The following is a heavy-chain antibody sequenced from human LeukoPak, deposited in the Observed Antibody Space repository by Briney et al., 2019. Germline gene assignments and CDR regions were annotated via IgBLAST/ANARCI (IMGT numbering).Heavy chain of an antibody. Sequence: PSETLSLACTVSTGSISSYYCSWIRQPAGKGLEYIGRIYSSGSTNYSPSLKSRVTMSVDTSKNQFSLKLTSVTAADTAVYYCARGDIIRGDYNWFDPWGQGTLVTVSS. CDR2: IYSSGST. J-gene: IGHJ5*02. CDR3: ARGDIIRGDYNWFDP. V-gene: IGHV4-4*07. CDR1: TGSISSYY. D-gene: IGHD3-10*01.